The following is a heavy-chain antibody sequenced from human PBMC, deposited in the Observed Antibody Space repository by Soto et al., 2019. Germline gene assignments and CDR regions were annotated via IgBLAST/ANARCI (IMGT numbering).Heavy chain of an antibody. CDR3: ARSEYSSGFVGY. CDR1: GGSIGIYD. Sequence: QVQLQESGPGLVKPSETLSLTCTVSGGSIGIYDWSWIRQTPGKGLEWIGNIYYSGNTNYNPSLQSRVTMAIDTSKRQFSLTLNSVTAADTAVYYCARSEYSSGFVGYWGQGTLVTVSS. V-gene: IGHV4-59*01. CDR2: IYYSGNT. J-gene: IGHJ4*02. D-gene: IGHD6-19*01.